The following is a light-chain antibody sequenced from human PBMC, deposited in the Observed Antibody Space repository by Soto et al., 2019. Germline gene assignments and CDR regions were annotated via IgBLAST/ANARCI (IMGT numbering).Light chain of an antibody. CDR3: SSYTSSSTLVV. CDR2: DVS. J-gene: IGLJ2*01. Sequence: QSALTQPASVSGSPGQSITISCTGTSSDVGGYNYVSWYQQHPGKAPKLMIYDVSNRPSGVSNRFSGSKSGNTASLTISGLQAEDEADYYCSSYTSSSTLVVFGGGTNLPS. CDR1: SSDVGGYNY. V-gene: IGLV2-14*01.